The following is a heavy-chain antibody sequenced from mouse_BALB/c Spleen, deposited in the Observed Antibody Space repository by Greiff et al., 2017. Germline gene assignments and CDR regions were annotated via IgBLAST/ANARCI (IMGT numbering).Heavy chain of an antibody. V-gene: IGHV1-55*01. CDR3: HYGMDY. CDR2: IYPGSGST. Sequence: QVQLQQSGPELVKPGASVKLSCKASGYTFTSYWMHWVKQRPGQGLEWIGNIYPGSGSTNYDEKFKSKATLTVDTSSSTAYMQLSSLTSEDSAVYYCHYGMDYWGQGTSVTVS. CDR1: GYTFTSYW. J-gene: IGHJ4*01.